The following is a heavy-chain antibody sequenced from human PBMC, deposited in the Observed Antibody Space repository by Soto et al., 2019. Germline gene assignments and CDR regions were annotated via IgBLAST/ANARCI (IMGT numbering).Heavy chain of an antibody. CDR2: IIPIFGTA. J-gene: IGHJ4*02. CDR3: ATAVAGTYREPAHPIYY. Sequence: GASVKVSCKASGGTFSSYAISWVRQAPGQGLEWMGGIIPIFGTANYAQKFQGRVTITADESTSTAYMELSSLRSEDTAVYYCATAVAGTYREPAHPIYYWGQGTLVTVSS. CDR1: GGTFSSYA. V-gene: IGHV1-69*13. D-gene: IGHD6-19*01.